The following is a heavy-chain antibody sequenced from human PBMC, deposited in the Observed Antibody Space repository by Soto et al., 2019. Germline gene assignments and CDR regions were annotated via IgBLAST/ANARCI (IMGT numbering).Heavy chain of an antibody. CDR1: GGSISNSY. V-gene: IGHV4-59*01. Sequence: SETRSLTCTVSGGSISNSYWSWIRQPPGKGLEWIGYIYYSGSTNYNPSLKSRVTISVDTSKNQFSLKLSSVTAADTAVYYCARKRRVYYDYVWGSPTSYYFDYWGQGTLVTVSS. D-gene: IGHD3-16*01. CDR3: ARKRRVYYDYVWGSPTSYYFDY. J-gene: IGHJ4*02. CDR2: IYYSGST.